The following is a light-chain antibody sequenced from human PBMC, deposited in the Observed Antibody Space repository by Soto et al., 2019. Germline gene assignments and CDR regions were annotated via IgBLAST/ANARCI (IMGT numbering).Light chain of an antibody. CDR2: GAS. CDR1: QSASNNY. J-gene: IGKJ1*01. Sequence: EIVLTQSPGTLSLSPGERATLSCRASQSASNNYLAWYQQKPGQAPRLLIYGASTRATGAPDRYSGSGSGTDFTLTISRLEPEDFALYYCQQYGRSPQAAWTFGQGTKVDIK. CDR3: QQYGRSPQAAWT. V-gene: IGKV3-20*01.